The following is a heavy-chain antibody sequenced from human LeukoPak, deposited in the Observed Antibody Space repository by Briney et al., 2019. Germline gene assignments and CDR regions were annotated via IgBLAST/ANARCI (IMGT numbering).Heavy chain of an antibody. D-gene: IGHD5-18*01. CDR2: SDPEDGER. CDR1: GKTLSDLS. CDR3: VTGFTTMAVDYFDY. J-gene: IGHJ4*02. V-gene: IGHV1-24*01. Sequence: ASVKVSCKVSGKTLSDLSIHWLRQPPGKGLEWLGGSDPEDGERIYAQMFQGRITMTEDTSIDTAYMELSSLRSEDTAVYYCVTGFTTMAVDYFDYWGQGTLVTVSP.